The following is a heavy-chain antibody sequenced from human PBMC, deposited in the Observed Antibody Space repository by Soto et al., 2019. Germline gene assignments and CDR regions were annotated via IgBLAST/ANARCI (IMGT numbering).Heavy chain of an antibody. CDR1: GFTFSSYA. Sequence: VGSLRLSCAASGFTFSSYAMHWVRQAPGKGLEWVAVISYDGSNKYYADSVKGRFTISRDNSKNTLYLQMNSLRAEDTAVYYCARDPLGGQYYYGMDVWGQGTTVTVSS. CDR3: ARDPLGGQYYYGMDV. CDR2: ISYDGSNK. J-gene: IGHJ6*02. V-gene: IGHV3-30-3*01. D-gene: IGHD3-10*01.